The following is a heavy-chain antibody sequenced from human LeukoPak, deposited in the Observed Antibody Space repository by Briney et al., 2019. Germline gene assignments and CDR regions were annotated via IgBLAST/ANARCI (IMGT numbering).Heavy chain of an antibody. CDR3: VRSRSYYFDY. CDR2: VDWSGGRT. D-gene: IGHD1-26*01. V-gene: IGHV3-20*04. Sequence: GGSLRLSCAASGFTFDDYSMTWVRQDPGRRLEWVSTVDWSGGRTSYADSVKGRFTISRDNAKNSLFLQMNSLRAEDTALYFCVRSRSYYFDYWGQGTLVTVSS. CDR1: GFTFDDYS. J-gene: IGHJ4*02.